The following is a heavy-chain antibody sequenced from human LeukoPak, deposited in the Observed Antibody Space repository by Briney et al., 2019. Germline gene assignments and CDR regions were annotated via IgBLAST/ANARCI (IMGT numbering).Heavy chain of an antibody. D-gene: IGHD6-13*01. CDR2: IYSGGST. CDR1: GFTVSSNY. CDR3: ARGYSSSWYFDY. J-gene: IGHJ4*02. V-gene: IGHV3-66*01. Sequence: GGSLRHSCAASGFTVSSNYMSWVRQAPGKGLECVSVIYSGGSTYHADSVKGRFTISRDNSKNTLYLQMNSLRAEDTAEYYCARGYSSSWYFDYWGQGTLVTVSS.